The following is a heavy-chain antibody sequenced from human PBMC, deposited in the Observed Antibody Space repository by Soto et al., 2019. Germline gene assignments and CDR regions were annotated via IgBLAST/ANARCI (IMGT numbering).Heavy chain of an antibody. V-gene: IGHV3-11*06. CDR2: ISSSSSYT. CDR3: ARQKAAQEPYSNDAMDV. Sequence: QVQLVESGGGLVKPGGSLRLSCAASGFTFSDYYMSWIRQAPGKGLEWVSYISSSSSYTNYADSVKGRFTIYRDNAKNSLYLQRNSLRAEDTAVYYCARQKAAQEPYSNDAMDVWGQGTTVTVSS. J-gene: IGHJ6*02. CDR1: GFTFSDYY. D-gene: IGHD4-4*01.